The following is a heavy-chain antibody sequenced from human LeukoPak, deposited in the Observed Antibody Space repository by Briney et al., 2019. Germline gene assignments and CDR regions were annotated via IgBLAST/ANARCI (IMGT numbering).Heavy chain of an antibody. Sequence: ASVKVSCKVSGYTFTSYGITWVRQAPGQGLEWMGWISAYNGNTNYAQKFQDRVTMTTDTSTSTAYMELRSLRSDDTAVYYCARDADSSSDWFDPWGQGTLVTVSS. D-gene: IGHD6-6*01. CDR2: ISAYNGNT. J-gene: IGHJ5*02. CDR3: ARDADSSSDWFDP. CDR1: GYTFTSYG. V-gene: IGHV1-18*01.